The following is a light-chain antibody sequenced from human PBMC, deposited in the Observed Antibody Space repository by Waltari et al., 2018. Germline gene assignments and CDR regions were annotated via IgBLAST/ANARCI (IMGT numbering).Light chain of an antibody. J-gene: IGKJ1*01. CDR1: QGIVVW. V-gene: IGKV1-5*03. Sequence: DIQVTQSPSTLSASVGDRVTITCRASQGIVVWLAWYQQKPGKVPRLLIDTASYLQSGVPSRFSGSASAAAFTLTISSLQPDDSATYYCLNYNSSPWTFGPGTTVEIK. CDR3: LNYNSSPWT. CDR2: TAS.